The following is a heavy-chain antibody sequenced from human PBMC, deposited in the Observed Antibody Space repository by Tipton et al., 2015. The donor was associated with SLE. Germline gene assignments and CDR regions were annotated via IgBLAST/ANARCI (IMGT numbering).Heavy chain of an antibody. V-gene: IGHV4-30-2*01. CDR3: ARDTDYGGNYFDY. CDR1: GGSISSGGYS. Sequence: LRLSSAVSGGSISSGGYSWSWIRQPPGKGLEWIGYIYHSGSTYYNPSLKSRVTMSVDRSKNQFSLKLSSVTAADTAVYYCARDTDYGGNYFDYWGQGTLVTVSS. CDR2: IYHSGST. J-gene: IGHJ4*02. D-gene: IGHD4-23*01.